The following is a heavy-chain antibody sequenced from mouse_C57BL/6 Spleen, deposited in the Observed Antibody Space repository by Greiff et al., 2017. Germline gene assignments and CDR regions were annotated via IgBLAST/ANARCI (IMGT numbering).Heavy chain of an antibody. J-gene: IGHJ3*01. V-gene: IGHV5-17*01. Sequence: EVMLVESGGGLVKPGGSLKLSCAASGFTFSDYGMHWVRQAPEKGLEWVAYISSGSSTIYYADTVKGRFTISRDNAKNTLFLQMTSLRSEDTAMYYCARSFYGSSPAWFAYWGQGTLVTVSA. D-gene: IGHD1-1*01. CDR2: ISSGSSTI. CDR3: ARSFYGSSPAWFAY. CDR1: GFTFSDYG.